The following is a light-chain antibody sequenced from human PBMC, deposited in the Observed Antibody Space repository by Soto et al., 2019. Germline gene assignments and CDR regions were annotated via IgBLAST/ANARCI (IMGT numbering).Light chain of an antibody. Sequence: QSALTQPASVSGSPGQSITISCTGTSSDVGGYNYVSWYQQHPGKAPKLMIYEVSNRPSGVSNRFSGSKSGNTASLTISGLQAADAADYYCSSYTSSSTRVFGTGTKVTVL. CDR2: EVS. CDR3: SSYTSSSTRV. CDR1: SSDVGGYNY. J-gene: IGLJ1*01. V-gene: IGLV2-14*01.